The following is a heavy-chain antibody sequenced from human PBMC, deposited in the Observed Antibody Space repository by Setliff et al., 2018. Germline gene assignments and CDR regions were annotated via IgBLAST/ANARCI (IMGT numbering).Heavy chain of an antibody. Sequence: SETLSLTCTVSSGSINSYYWSWVRQSPGKGLEWIGFVHFDGDTNYNPSLKSRVTMSADTSKNQFSLKLSSVTAADTALYYCAKADEGPRRASGSYYPLLRFDPWGQGTLVTVSS. CDR1: SGSINSYY. CDR2: VHFDGDT. CDR3: AKADEGPRRASGSYYPLLRFDP. V-gene: IGHV4-59*01. D-gene: IGHD3-10*01. J-gene: IGHJ5*02.